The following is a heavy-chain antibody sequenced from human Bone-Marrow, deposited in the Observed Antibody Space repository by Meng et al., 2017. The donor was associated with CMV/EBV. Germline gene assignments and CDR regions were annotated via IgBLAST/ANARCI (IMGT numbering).Heavy chain of an antibody. CDR2: IRSKANSYAT. V-gene: IGHV3-73*01. CDR1: GFTFSGFG. J-gene: IGHJ4*02. Sequence: GGSLRLSCATSGFTFSGFGIHWVRQASGKGLEWVGRIRSKANSYATAYAASVKGRFTISRDDSKNKAYLQMNSLKTEDTAVYYCTRPGIPQLLFDYRGQGTPVTVSS. D-gene: IGHD6-6*01. CDR3: TRPGIPQLLFDY.